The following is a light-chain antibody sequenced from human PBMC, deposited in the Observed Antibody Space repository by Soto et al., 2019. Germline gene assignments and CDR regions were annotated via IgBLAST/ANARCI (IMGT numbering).Light chain of an antibody. Sequence: DMVVTESPLSLHLSGRHPTSISCRSSQSLLNSNGYNYLDWYLQKPGQSPQLLIYLGSNRASGVPDRFSSSGSGTDFTLKISRVEAEDVGVYYCMQPLQSWTFGQGTKVDIK. V-gene: IGKV2-28*01. CDR1: QSLLNSNGYNY. J-gene: IGKJ1*01. CDR2: LGS. CDR3: MQPLQSWT.